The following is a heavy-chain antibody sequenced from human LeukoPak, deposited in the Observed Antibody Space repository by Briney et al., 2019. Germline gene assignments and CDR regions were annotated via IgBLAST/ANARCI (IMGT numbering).Heavy chain of an antibody. CDR2: INHSGST. D-gene: IGHD2-15*01. CDR3: ARGGSWYLHNNWFDP. Sequence: SETLSLTCAVYGGSFSGYYWSWIRQPPGKGLAWIGEINHSGSTNYNPSLKSRVTLSVDTSKNQFSLKLSSVTAADTAVFYCARGGSWYLHNNWFDPWGQGTLVTVSS. V-gene: IGHV4-34*01. CDR1: GGSFSGYY. J-gene: IGHJ5*02.